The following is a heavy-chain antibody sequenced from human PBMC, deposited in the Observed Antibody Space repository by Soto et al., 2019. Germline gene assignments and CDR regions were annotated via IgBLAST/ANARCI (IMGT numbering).Heavy chain of an antibody. J-gene: IGHJ4*02. Sequence: SVSNAWMNWVRQAPGKGLEWVGRIKSKTDGGTTDYAAPVKGRFTISRDDSKNKLYLQMNSLKTEYTAVYYCTTDQPNYYGRGQGTLVTVSS. V-gene: IGHV3-15*07. CDR1: SVSNAW. CDR3: TTDQPNYYG. D-gene: IGHD3-10*01. CDR2: IKSKTDGGTT.